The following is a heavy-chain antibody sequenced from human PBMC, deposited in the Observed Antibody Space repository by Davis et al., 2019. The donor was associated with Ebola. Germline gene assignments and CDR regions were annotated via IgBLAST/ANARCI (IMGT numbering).Heavy chain of an antibody. CDR1: GFTFDIYW. J-gene: IGHJ4*02. V-gene: IGHV3-7*01. CDR2: IGEDGSEK. CDR3: GRGRFDY. D-gene: IGHD1-26*01. Sequence: GESLKISCAVSGFTFDIYWMSWARQSPGKGLEWVANIGEDGSEKYYVDSVEGRFIISRDNAKKSLYLQLNSLKDEDTAVYYCGRGRFDYWGQGTLVTVSS.